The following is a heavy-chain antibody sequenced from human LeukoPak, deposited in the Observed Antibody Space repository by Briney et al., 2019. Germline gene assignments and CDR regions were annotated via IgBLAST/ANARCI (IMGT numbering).Heavy chain of an antibody. CDR2: IYYSGST. D-gene: IGHD3-3*01. CDR3: ARGDNDFWSGYVDY. V-gene: IGHV4-39*07. J-gene: IGHJ4*02. CDR1: GGSISSSSYY. Sequence: PSETLSLTCTVSGGSISSSSYYWGWIRQPPGKGLEWIGSIYYSGSTYYNPSLKSRVTISVDTSKNQFSLKLSSVTAADTAVYYCARGDNDFWSGYVDYWGQGTLVTVSS.